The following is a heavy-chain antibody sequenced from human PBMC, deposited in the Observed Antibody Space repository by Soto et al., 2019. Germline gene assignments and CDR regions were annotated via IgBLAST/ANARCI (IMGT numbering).Heavy chain of an antibody. CDR2: ITAHNGNT. CDR3: ARVSFQYAGSGDYRGYNGMDG. J-gene: IGHJ6*02. Sequence: QVQVVQSGVEVKKPGASVKVSCKATGYSFLNYGVSWVRQAPGQGFEWMGWITAHNGNTNFAQKCQCRVNLRRDTSASTVYMELRSLRSGDTAVYYCARVSFQYAGSGDYRGYNGMDGWGPGTTVIVSS. V-gene: IGHV1-18*01. D-gene: IGHD3-22*01. CDR1: GYSFLNYG.